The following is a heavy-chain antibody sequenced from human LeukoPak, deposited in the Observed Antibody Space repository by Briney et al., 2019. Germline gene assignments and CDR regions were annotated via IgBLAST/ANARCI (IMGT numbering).Heavy chain of an antibody. Sequence: ASVKVSCKASGYTFTSYYMHWVRQAPGQGLEWMGIINPSGVSTSYAQKFQGRVTMTRDMSTSTVYMELSSLRSEDTAAYYCARDRDSSSSGSYYYYYYMDVWGKGTTVTVSS. CDR1: GYTFTSYY. CDR2: INPSGVST. CDR3: ARDRDSSSSGSYYYYYYMDV. V-gene: IGHV1-46*01. J-gene: IGHJ6*03. D-gene: IGHD6-6*01.